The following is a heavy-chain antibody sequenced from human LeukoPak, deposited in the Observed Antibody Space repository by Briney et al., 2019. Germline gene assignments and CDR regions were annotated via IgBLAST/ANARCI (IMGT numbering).Heavy chain of an antibody. CDR1: GYTFTSYD. CDR3: ARVVLSRWLQLRAFDI. J-gene: IGHJ3*02. V-gene: IGHV1-8*01. Sequence: AASVKVSCKASGYTFTSYDINWVRQATGQGPEWMGWMNPNSGNTGYAQKFQGRVTMTRNTSISTAYMELSSLRSEDTAVYYCARVVLSRWLQLRAFDIWGQGTMVTVSS. D-gene: IGHD5-24*01. CDR2: MNPNSGNT.